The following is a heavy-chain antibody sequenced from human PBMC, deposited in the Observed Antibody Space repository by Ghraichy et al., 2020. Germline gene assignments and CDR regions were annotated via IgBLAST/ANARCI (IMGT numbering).Heavy chain of an antibody. CDR1: GFTFSTSP. Sequence: GGSLRLSCAASGFTFSTSPMHWVRQAPGKGLEWLVVISSDGTKTDYADSVKGRFTISRDNSRNTLSLQMNSLRAEDTAVYFCAREGYDSCDSWGYFDYWGQGTQVTVSS. CDR3: AREGYDSCDSWGYFDY. J-gene: IGHJ4*02. V-gene: IGHV3-30*04. CDR2: ISSDGTKT. D-gene: IGHD3-22*01.